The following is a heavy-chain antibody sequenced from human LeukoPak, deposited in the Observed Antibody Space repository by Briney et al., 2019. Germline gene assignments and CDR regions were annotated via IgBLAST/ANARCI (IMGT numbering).Heavy chain of an antibody. Sequence: ASVKVSCKASGYTFTGYYMHWVRQAPGQGLEWMGWINPNSGGTNYAQKFQGRVTMTRDTSISTAYMELSRLRSDDTAVYYRARGTVTFSYWYFDLWGRGTLVTVSS. J-gene: IGHJ2*01. D-gene: IGHD4-17*01. V-gene: IGHV1-2*02. CDR3: ARGTVTFSYWYFDL. CDR1: GYTFTGYY. CDR2: INPNSGGT.